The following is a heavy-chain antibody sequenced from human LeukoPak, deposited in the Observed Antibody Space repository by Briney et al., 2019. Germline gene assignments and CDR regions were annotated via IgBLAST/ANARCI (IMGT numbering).Heavy chain of an antibody. D-gene: IGHD3-22*01. CDR2: IKQGGSEK. CDR3: ARDEGKNYYDSSGYYGH. CDR1: GFTFSGYW. Sequence: TGGSLRLSCAASGFTFSGYWMSWVRQAPGKGLEWVANIKQGGSEKYYVDSVKGRFTISRDNAKNSLYLQMNSLRAEDTAVYYCARDEGKNYYDSSGYYGHWGQGTLVTVSS. V-gene: IGHV3-7*01. J-gene: IGHJ4*02.